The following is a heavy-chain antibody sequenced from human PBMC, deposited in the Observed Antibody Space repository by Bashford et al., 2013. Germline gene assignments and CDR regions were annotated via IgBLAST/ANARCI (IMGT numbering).Heavy chain of an antibody. D-gene: IGHD4-17*01. CDR2: IIPIFGTA. CDR1: GGTFSSYA. CDR3: ARDRYGDYGPFDY. Sequence: SVKGSPARASGGTFSSYAISWVRQAPGQGLEWMGGIIPIFGTANYAQKFQGRVTITADESTSTAYMELSSLRSEDTAVYYCARDRYGDYGPFDYWGQGTRGHRLL. V-gene: IGHV1-69*13. J-gene: IGHJ4*02.